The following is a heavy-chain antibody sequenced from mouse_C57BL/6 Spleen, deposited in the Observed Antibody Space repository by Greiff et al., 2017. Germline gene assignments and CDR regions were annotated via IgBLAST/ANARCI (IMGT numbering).Heavy chain of an antibody. CDR3: ARNPNWELDY. Sequence: QVQLQQSGPELVKPGASVKISCKASGYAFSSSWMNWVKQRPGKGLEWIGRIYPGDGDTNYNGKFKGKATLTADKSSSTAYMQLSSLTSEDSAVYFCARNPNWELDYWGQGTTLTVSS. J-gene: IGHJ2*01. CDR1: GYAFSSSW. D-gene: IGHD4-1*01. V-gene: IGHV1-82*01. CDR2: IYPGDGDT.